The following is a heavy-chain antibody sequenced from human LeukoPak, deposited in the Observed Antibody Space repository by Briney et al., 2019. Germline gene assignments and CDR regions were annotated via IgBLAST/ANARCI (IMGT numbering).Heavy chain of an antibody. CDR2: ISSSGSII. D-gene: IGHD6-13*01. CDR3: TRQYSSTWDFFDY. Sequence: PGGSLRLSCAASGFTFSDYYMSWIRQAPGKGLEWVSYISSSGSIIYYADSVKGRFTISRDNARNSLYLQMNSLRAEDTAVYYCTRQYSSTWDFFDYWGQGTLVTVSS. J-gene: IGHJ4*02. CDR1: GFTFSDYY. V-gene: IGHV3-11*01.